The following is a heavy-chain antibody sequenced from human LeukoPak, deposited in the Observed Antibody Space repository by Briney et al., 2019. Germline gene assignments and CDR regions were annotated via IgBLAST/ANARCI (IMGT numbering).Heavy chain of an antibody. D-gene: IGHD7-27*01. J-gene: IGHJ4*02. CDR2: IHKSGST. CDR3: ARGWGFGSIDY. V-gene: IGHV4-61*01. CDR1: GGSVTSDSFY. Sequence: SETLSLTCSVSGGSVTSDSFYWSWFRQPPGKGLEWLAYIHKSGSTSHNPSLYSRVTMSVDRSKNQFSLILRSVTAADTAVYYCARGWGFGSIDYWGQGTLVTVSS.